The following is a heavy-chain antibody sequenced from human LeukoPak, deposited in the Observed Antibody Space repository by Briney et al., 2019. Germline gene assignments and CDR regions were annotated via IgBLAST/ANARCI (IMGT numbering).Heavy chain of an antibody. CDR2: IYYSGST. D-gene: IGHD1-26*01. J-gene: IGHJ6*03. V-gene: IGHV4-59*01. Sequence: SETLSLTCTVSGGSISSYYWSWIRQPPGKGLEWIGYIYYSGSTNYNPSLKSRVTISVDTSKNQFSLKLSSVTAADTAVYYCARGLTSLYSGSYYYYYYMDVWGKGTTVTVSS. CDR3: ARGLTSLYSGSYYYYYYMDV. CDR1: GGSISSYY.